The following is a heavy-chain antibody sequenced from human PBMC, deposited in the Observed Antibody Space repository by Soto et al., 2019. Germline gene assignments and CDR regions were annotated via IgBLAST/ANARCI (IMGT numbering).Heavy chain of an antibody. CDR3: VRGVLS. CDR1: GGSISSGDYY. CDR2: IHHSGST. Sequence: QVQLQESGPGLVKASQTLSLTCNVSGGSISSGDYYWTWIRQHPGKGLEWIGNIHHSGSTFYNPSLKSRVSISVDTSKNQFSLELSSVTAADTAVYFCVRGVLSWGQGTLVTVSS. J-gene: IGHJ1*01. V-gene: IGHV4-31*03. D-gene: IGHD3-10*01.